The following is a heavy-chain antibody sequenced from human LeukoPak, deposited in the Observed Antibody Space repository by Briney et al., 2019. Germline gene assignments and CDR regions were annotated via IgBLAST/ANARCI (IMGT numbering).Heavy chain of an antibody. Sequence: GGSLRLSCAASGFTFSNYWMHWVRRAPGKGLVWVSRINSDGSSTSDADSVKGRFTISRDNAKNTIYMQMNSLRAEDTAVYYCARDLGLYDYGGNIDYWGQGTLVTVSS. CDR1: GFTFSNYW. J-gene: IGHJ4*02. CDR3: ARDLGLYDYGGNIDY. V-gene: IGHV3-74*01. D-gene: IGHD4-23*01. CDR2: INSDGSST.